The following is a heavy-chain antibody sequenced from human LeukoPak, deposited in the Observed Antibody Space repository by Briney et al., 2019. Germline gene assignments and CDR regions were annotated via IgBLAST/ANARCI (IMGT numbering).Heavy chain of an antibody. CDR1: GFTVSYNY. CDR3: ARGTAWGHQDH. V-gene: IGHV3-66*01. Sequence: GGSLRLSCEASGFTVSYNYMNWVRQAPGKGLEWVSIIYSSGNTYYADSVKGRFTISRDNSKSMLYLQMNSLRAEDTAVYYCARGTAWGHQDHWCQGTLVTVSS. D-gene: IGHD7-27*01. CDR2: IYSSGNT. J-gene: IGHJ4*02.